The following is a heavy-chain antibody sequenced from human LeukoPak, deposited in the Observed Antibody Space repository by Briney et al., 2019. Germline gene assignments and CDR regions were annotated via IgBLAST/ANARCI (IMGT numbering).Heavy chain of an antibody. V-gene: IGHV1-24*01. Sequence: SVTVSCKVSGYTLTELSLHWVRQAPGKGLEWMGRFDPEDGETIYARKFQGRVTMTEDTSTDTAYMELSSLRSEDTAVYFCAVSLTTGGYYGMDVWGQGTTVTVSS. CDR3: AVSLTTGGYYGMDV. CDR1: GYTLTELS. CDR2: FDPEDGET. J-gene: IGHJ6*02. D-gene: IGHD1-1*01.